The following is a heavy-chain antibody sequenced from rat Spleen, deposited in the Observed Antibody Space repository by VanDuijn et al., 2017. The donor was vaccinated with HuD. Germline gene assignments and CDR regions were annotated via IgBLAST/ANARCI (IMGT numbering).Heavy chain of an antibody. D-gene: IGHD4-3*01. Sequence: EVQLQESGPGLVKPSQSLSLTCSVTGYSITSNYWGWIRKFPGNKLEWMGYINSAGSTNYNPPLKSRISITRDTSTNQFFLQVKSVTTEDTATYYCARRGAPFDYWGQGVMVTVSS. CDR1: GYSITSNY. CDR3: ARRGAPFDY. V-gene: IGHV3-3*01. J-gene: IGHJ2*01. CDR2: INSAGST.